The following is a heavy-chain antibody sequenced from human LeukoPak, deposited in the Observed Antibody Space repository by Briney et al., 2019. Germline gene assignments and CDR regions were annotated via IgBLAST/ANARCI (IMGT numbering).Heavy chain of an antibody. CDR1: GFSLSTSGVG. CDR3: AHRRPTWNYFGY. Sequence: ASGPTLVNPTQTLTLTCTFSGFSLSTSGVGVGWIRQPPGKALEWLALIYWNEDKRYSPSLKSRLTITKDTSKNQVVLTMTDMDPVDTATYYCAHRRPTWNYFGYWGQGTLVTVSS. J-gene: IGHJ4*02. D-gene: IGHD2/OR15-2a*01. V-gene: IGHV2-5*01. CDR2: IYWNEDK.